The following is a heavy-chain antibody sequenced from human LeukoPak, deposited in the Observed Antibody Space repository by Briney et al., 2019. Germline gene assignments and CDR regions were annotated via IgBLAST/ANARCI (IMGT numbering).Heavy chain of an antibody. CDR1: GFTFGDYA. CDR3: TRDGIPETNWSGYYIDY. CDR2: IRSRTHGGTT. Sequence: GGSLRLSCTASGFTFGDYAMSWVRQAPGKGLEWVGFIRSRTHGGTTEFAAPVKDRFSISRDDSKRIAYLQMNSLKTEDTAVYYCTRDGIPETNWSGYYIDYWGQGTLVTVSS. J-gene: IGHJ4*02. V-gene: IGHV3-49*04. D-gene: IGHD3-3*01.